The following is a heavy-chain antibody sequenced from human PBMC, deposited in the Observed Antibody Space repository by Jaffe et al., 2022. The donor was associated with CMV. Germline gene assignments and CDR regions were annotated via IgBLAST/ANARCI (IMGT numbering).Heavy chain of an antibody. CDR2: ISSSSSYI. D-gene: IGHD6-13*01. Sequence: EVQLVESGGGLVKPGGSLRLSCAASGFTFSSYSMNWVRQAPGKGLEWVSSISSSSSYIYYADSVKGRFTISRDNAKNSLYLQMNSLRAEDTAVYYCARDTPIAAAGTDAFDIWGQGTMVTVSS. V-gene: IGHV3-21*01. J-gene: IGHJ3*02. CDR1: GFTFSSYS. CDR3: ARDTPIAAAGTDAFDI.